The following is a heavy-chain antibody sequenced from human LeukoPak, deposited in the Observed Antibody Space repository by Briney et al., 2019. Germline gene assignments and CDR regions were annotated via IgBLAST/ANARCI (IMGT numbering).Heavy chain of an antibody. CDR3: IRDFRSADL. J-gene: IGHJ5*02. Sequence: GGSLRLSCVASGFTFSNYWMHWVRQPPGKGLVWVSRIYVDGRTTNYADSVKGRFTISKDNAKNTVYLEMNSLSVEDTATYYCIRDFRSADLWGQGTLVTVTS. CDR2: IYVDGRTT. CDR1: GFTFSNYW. V-gene: IGHV3-74*01.